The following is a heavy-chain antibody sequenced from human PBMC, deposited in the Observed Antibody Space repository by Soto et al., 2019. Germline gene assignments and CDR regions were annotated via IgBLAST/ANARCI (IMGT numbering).Heavy chain of an antibody. CDR2: ISSSSSTI. CDR3: AKESGIAVAGTEEGYYYGMDV. Sequence: GGSLRLSCAASGFTFSSYSMNWVRQAPGKGLEWVSYISSSSSTIYYADSVKGRFTISRYNAKNSLYLQMNSLRDEDTAVYYCAKESGIAVAGTEEGYYYGMDVWGQGTTVTVSS. CDR1: GFTFSSYS. J-gene: IGHJ6*02. V-gene: IGHV3-48*02. D-gene: IGHD6-19*01.